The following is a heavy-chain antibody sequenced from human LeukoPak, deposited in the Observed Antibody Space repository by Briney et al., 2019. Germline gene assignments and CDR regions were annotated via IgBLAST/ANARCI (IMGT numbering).Heavy chain of an antibody. J-gene: IGHJ3*02. CDR1: GFSFDDYG. CDR3: ATGGGNYNWNFWGAFDI. V-gene: IGHV3-20*04. CDR2: INWNGDST. Sequence: PGRSLRLSCAASGFSFDDYGLTWVRQAPGKGLKCVSGINWNGDSTDYADSVKGRFTIYRDNSKHTLHVKMNSLRCRDTRIYYCATGGGNYNWNFWGAFDIWGQGTMVTVSS. D-gene: IGHD1-7*01.